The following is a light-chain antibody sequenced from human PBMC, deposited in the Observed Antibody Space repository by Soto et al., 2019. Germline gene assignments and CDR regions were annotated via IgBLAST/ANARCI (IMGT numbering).Light chain of an antibody. CDR3: QQYNSYWWT. CDR2: KAS. J-gene: IGKJ1*01. V-gene: IGKV1-5*03. CDR1: QSISSW. Sequence: DIQMTQSPSTLSASVGDRVTITCRASQSISSWLAWYQKKPGKAPKVLIYKASSLESGVPSRFSGSGSGTAFTLTISSLQPDDFATYSCQQYNSYWWTFGQGTKVEIK.